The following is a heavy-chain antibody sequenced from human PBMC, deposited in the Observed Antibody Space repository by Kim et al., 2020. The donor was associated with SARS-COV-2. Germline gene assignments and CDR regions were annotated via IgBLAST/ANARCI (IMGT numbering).Heavy chain of an antibody. D-gene: IGHD6-19*01. CDR1: GYTLTELS. CDR2: FDPEDGET. CDR3: ATNAAVAVVNWFDP. Sequence: ASVKVSCKVSGYTLTELSMHWVRQAPGKGLEWMGGFDPEDGETIYAQKFQGRVTMTEDTSTDTAYMELSSLRSEDTAVYYCATNAAVAVVNWFDPWGQGTLVTVSS. V-gene: IGHV1-24*01. J-gene: IGHJ5*02.